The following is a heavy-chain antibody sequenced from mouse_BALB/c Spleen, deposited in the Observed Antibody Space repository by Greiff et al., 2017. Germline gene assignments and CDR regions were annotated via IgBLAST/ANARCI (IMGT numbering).Heavy chain of an antibody. D-gene: IGHD2-10*02. Sequence: EVQRVESGGGLVQPGGSLKLSCAASGFTFSSYGMSWVRQTPDKRLELVATINSNGGSTYYPDSVKGRFTISRDNAKNTLYLQMSSLKSEDTAMYYCARDPYGNSVFDYWGQGTTLTVSS. CDR3: ARDPYGNSVFDY. CDR1: GFTFSSYG. V-gene: IGHV5-6-3*01. CDR2: INSNGGST. J-gene: IGHJ2*01.